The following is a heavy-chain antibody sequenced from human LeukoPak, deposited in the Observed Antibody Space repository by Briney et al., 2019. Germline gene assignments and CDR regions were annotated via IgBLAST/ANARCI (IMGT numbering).Heavy chain of an antibody. Sequence: SETLSLTCTVSGGSISSYYWSWIRQPPGKGLEWIGYIYYSGSTYYNPSLKSRVTISVDTSKNQFSLKLSSVTAADTAVYYCARVRELKGVYFDYWGQGTLVTVSS. D-gene: IGHD3-10*01. CDR1: GGSISSYY. J-gene: IGHJ4*02. V-gene: IGHV4-59*12. CDR3: ARVRELKGVYFDY. CDR2: IYYSGST.